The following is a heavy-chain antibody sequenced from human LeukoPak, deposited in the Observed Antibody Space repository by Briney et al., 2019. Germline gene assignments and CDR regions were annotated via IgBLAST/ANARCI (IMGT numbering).Heavy chain of an antibody. CDR3: ARDPDCDSTSCYIGPYNWFDP. J-gene: IGHJ5*02. D-gene: IGHD2-2*02. V-gene: IGHV3-53*01. CDR1: GFTVSSNY. Sequence: PGGSLRLSCAASGFTVSSNYMSWVRQAPGKGLEWVSVIYSGGSTYYADSVKGRFTISRDNAKNTLYLQMNSLRAEDTAVYYCARDPDCDSTSCYIGPYNWFDPWGQGTLVTVSS. CDR2: IYSGGST.